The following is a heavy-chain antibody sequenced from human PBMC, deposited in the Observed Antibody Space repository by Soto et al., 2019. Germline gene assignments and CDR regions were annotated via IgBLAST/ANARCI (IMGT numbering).Heavy chain of an antibody. CDR1: GFSLSTSGVS. J-gene: IGHJ4*02. Sequence: QITLKESGPTLVKPTQTLTLTCTFSGFSLSTSGVSVGWIRQPPGKALEWLALIYWDDDKRYSPSLKSRLTIAKDTSKNQVVLTMPNMDPVATATYYCAHRRSYCSGGSCYSGFDYWGQGTLVTVSS. CDR2: IYWDDDK. D-gene: IGHD2-15*01. CDR3: AHRRSYCSGGSCYSGFDY. V-gene: IGHV2-5*02.